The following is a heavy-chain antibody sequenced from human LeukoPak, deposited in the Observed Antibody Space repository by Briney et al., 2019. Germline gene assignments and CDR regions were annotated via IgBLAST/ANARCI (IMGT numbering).Heavy chain of an antibody. CDR1: GYTFDTYG. CDR3: ARIQSAGTSDAFDI. D-gene: IGHD3-10*01. V-gene: IGHV1-18*01. J-gene: IGHJ3*02. Sequence: ASVKVSCKSSGYTFDTYGISWGRQAPGQGLEWMGWTSGCNGHTKYTQKLHDRVTLTTDTSTSTAYMEMRSLRSDDTAVYYCARIQSAGTSDAFDIWGQGTMLTVS. CDR2: TSGCNGHT.